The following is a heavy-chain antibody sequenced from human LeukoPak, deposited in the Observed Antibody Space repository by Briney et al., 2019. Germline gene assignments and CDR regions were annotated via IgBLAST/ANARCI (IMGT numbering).Heavy chain of an antibody. V-gene: IGHV1-46*03. J-gene: IGHJ5*02. D-gene: IGHD3-3*01. Sequence: GASVKVSCKASGYTFTSYYMHWVRQAPGQGLEWMGIINPSGGSTSYAQKFQGRVTMTRDTSTSTVYMELSSLRSEDTAVYYCARAPGRYDFWSGYYTNWFDLWGQGTLVTVSS. CDR3: ARAPGRYDFWSGYYTNWFDL. CDR1: GYTFTSYY. CDR2: INPSGGST.